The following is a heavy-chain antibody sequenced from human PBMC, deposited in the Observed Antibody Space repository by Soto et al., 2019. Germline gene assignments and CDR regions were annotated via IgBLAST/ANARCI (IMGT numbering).Heavy chain of an antibody. V-gene: IGHV1-3*01. D-gene: IGHD2-21*01. CDR1: GYTFTDYA. CDR3: AKGSRMWTPDY. J-gene: IGHJ4*02. Sequence: SVKVSCKASGYTFTDYAIHWVRQAPGQRLEWMGWIAPGNGNTKYSQNFQGRVTITRDTSATTAYMELSSLRSEDTAVYYCAKGSRMWTPDYWGQGTLVTVSS. CDR2: IAPGNGNT.